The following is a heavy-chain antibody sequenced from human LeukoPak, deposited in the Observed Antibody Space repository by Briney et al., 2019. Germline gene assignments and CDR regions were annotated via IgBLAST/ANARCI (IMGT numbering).Heavy chain of an antibody. CDR3: ARARITMVRGTRSENYYYYGMDV. CDR2: IYHSGST. Sequence: PSETLSLTCTVSGGSISSYYWSWIRQPPGKGLEWIGEIYHSGSTNYNPSLKSRVTISVDKSKNQFSLKLSSVTAADTAVYYCARARITMVRGTRSENYYYYGMDVWGQGTTVTVSS. V-gene: IGHV4-59*12. J-gene: IGHJ6*02. CDR1: GGSISSYY. D-gene: IGHD3-10*01.